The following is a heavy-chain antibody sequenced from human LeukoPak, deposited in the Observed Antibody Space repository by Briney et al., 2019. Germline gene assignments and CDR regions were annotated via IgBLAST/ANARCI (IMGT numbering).Heavy chain of an antibody. CDR1: GFTFSTYA. V-gene: IGHV3-30*04. D-gene: IGHD3-9*01. CDR3: AKGYYEIHDAFDI. CDR2: ISYDGRNN. Sequence: PGGSLRLSCAVSGFTFSTYAMHWVRQAPGKGLEWVAFISYDGRNNYYADSVKGRFTISRDNSKNTLFLQMNSLRAEDTAVYYCAKGYYEIHDAFDIWGQGTMVTVSS. J-gene: IGHJ3*02.